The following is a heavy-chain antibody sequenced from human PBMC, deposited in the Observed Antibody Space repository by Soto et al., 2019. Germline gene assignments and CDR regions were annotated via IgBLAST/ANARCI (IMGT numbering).Heavy chain of an antibody. CDR3: ARGAMANFDY. V-gene: IGHV1-69*13. Sequence: VKVSCKASGGTFGSQGIAWVRQAPGQGLEWMGGFIAMLGTPTYAKKVQGRATISADESLTSSYLELRSLRSEDTGVYFCARGAMANFDYWGQGTVVTVSS. J-gene: IGHJ4*02. CDR1: GGTFGSQG. D-gene: IGHD5-18*01. CDR2: FIAMLGTP.